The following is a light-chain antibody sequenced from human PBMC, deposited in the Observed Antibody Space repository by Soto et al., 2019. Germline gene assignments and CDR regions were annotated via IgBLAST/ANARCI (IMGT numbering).Light chain of an antibody. CDR2: SSS. Sequence: EIVLTQSPGTLSLSPGERATLSCRASQSVSSSYLAWYQQKPGQAPRPLIYSSSDRAPDIPDRFSGGGSGTDFTLAISRLEPEDFAVYFCQQFTSYPHTFGGGTKVDIK. J-gene: IGKJ4*01. V-gene: IGKV3-20*01. CDR1: QSVSSSY. CDR3: QQFTSYPHT.